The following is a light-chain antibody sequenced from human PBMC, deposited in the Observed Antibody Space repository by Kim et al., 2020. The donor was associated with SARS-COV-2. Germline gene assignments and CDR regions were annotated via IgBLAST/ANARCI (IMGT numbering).Light chain of an antibody. V-gene: IGKV3-15*01. J-gene: IGKJ5*01. Sequence: SVAARERATLCGRTSLSISTIFAWYQQKPREPPRVLFYAASTGTSGPPARFGGGGWGKVFTITISRLQSEDFAVYYCQQDHYRRAFGQGTRLEIK. CDR3: QQDHYRRA. CDR2: AAS. CDR1: LSISTI.